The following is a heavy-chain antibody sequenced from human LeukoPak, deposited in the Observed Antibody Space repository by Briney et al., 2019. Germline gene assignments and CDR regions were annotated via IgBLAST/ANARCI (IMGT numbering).Heavy chain of an antibody. V-gene: IGHV1-24*01. D-gene: IGHD2-2*01. CDR3: ATMYCSSTSCYYFDY. J-gene: IGHJ4*02. CDR1: GYTLTELS. Sequence: ASVNVSCKVSGYTLTELSMHWVRQATGKGLEWMGGFDPEDGETIYAQKFQGRVTMTEDTSTDTAYMELSSMRSEDTAVYYCATMYCSSTSCYYFDYWGQGTLVTVSS. CDR2: FDPEDGET.